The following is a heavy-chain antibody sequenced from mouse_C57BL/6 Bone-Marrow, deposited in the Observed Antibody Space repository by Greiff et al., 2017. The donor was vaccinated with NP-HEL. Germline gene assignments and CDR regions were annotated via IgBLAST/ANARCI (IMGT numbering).Heavy chain of an antibody. J-gene: IGHJ3*01. D-gene: IGHD2-2*01. Sequence: DVMLVESGGDLVKPGGSLKLSCAASGFTFSSYGMSWVRQTPDKRLEWVATISSGGSYTYYPDSVKGRFTISRDNAKNTLYLQMSSLKSEDTAMYYCARPIYYGYPYWGQGTLVTVSA. V-gene: IGHV5-6*02. CDR2: ISSGGSYT. CDR3: ARPIYYGYPY. CDR1: GFTFSSYG.